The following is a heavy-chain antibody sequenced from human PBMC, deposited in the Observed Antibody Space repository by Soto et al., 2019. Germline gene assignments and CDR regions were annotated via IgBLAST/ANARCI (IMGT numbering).Heavy chain of an antibody. CDR3: ARGGYGDYYYYHYYMDV. Sequence: GGSLRLSCAGSGFTFGSYAMHWIRQAPGKGLEWMAVILSDGSKQYYAESVKGRFTISRDNSKSTLYLQMNSLRAEDTAVYYCARGGYGDYYYYHYYMDVWGKGTTVTVSS. CDR1: GFTFGSYA. D-gene: IGHD4-17*01. J-gene: IGHJ6*03. CDR2: ILSDGSKQ. V-gene: IGHV3-30-3*01.